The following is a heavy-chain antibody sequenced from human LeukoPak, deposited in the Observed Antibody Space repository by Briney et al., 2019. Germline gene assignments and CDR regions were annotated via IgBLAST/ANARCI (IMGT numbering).Heavy chain of an antibody. CDR1: GFTFSSYG. V-gene: IGHV3-33*01. Sequence: QTGGSLRLSCAASGFTFSSYGMHGVRQAPGKGLEGVAVIWYDGSNKYYADSVKGRFTISRDNSKNTLYLQMNSLRAEDTAVYYCARDHYTSYDSSGSAGTGFDYWGQGTLVTVSS. CDR2: IWYDGSNK. CDR3: ARDHYTSYDSSGSAGTGFDY. J-gene: IGHJ4*02. D-gene: IGHD3-22*01.